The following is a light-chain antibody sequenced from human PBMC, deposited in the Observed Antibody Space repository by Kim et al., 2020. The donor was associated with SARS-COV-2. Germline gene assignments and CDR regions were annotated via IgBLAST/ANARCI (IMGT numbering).Light chain of an antibody. CDR1: QSVSSN. CDR3: QQYNKWPLT. V-gene: IGKV3-15*01. CDR2: GAS. Sequence: EIVMTQSPATLSVCPGERATLSCRASQSVSSNLAWYQQKPGQAPRLLIYGASTRATGIPARFSGSGSGTEFTLTISSLQSEDFAVYYCQQYNKWPLTFGGGTKVDIK. J-gene: IGKJ4*01.